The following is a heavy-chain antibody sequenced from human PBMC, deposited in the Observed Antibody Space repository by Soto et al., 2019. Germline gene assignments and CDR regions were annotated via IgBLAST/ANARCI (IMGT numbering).Heavy chain of an antibody. Sequence: QVQLVESGGGVVQPGRSLRLSCAASGFTFSSYGMHWVRQAPGKGLEWVAVISYDGSNKYYADSVTGRFTISRDNSKNTLYLQMNSLRAEDTAVYYCAKGQGGYYTYPFHPIYYYGMDVWGQGTTVTVSS. CDR3: AKGQGGYYTYPFHPIYYYGMDV. J-gene: IGHJ6*02. V-gene: IGHV3-30*18. CDR2: ISYDGSNK. CDR1: GFTFSSYG. D-gene: IGHD3-3*01.